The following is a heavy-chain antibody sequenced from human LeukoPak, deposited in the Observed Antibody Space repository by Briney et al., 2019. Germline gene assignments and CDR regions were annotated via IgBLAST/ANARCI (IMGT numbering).Heavy chain of an antibody. D-gene: IGHD3-3*01. CDR3: AGVPRLRFLEWFPDY. V-gene: IGHV4-59*01. Sequence: PSETLSLTCTVSGGSISSYYWSWIRQPPGKGLEWIGYIYYSGSTNYNPSLKSRVTISVDTSKNQFSLKLSSVTAADTAVYYCAGVPRLRFLEWFPDYWGQGTLVTVSS. CDR2: IYYSGST. CDR1: GGSISSYY. J-gene: IGHJ4*02.